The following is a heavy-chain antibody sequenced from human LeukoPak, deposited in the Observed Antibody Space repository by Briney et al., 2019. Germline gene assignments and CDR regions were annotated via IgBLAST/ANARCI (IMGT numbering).Heavy chain of an antibody. D-gene: IGHD3-22*01. CDR1: GYTFTSYG. CDR2: ISAYNGNT. CDR3: ARVSQRKGAYYYDSSGYSWFGY. J-gene: IGHJ4*02. V-gene: IGHV1-18*01. Sequence: ASVKVSCKASGYTFTSYGISWVRQAPGQGLEWMGWISAYNGNTNYAQKLQGRVTMTTDTSTSTAYMELRSLRSDDTAVYYCARVSQRKGAYYYDSSGYSWFGYWGQGTLVTVSS.